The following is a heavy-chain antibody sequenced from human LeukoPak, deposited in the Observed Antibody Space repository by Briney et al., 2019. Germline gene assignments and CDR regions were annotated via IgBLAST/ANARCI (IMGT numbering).Heavy chain of an antibody. V-gene: IGHV3-23*01. J-gene: IGHJ4*02. Sequence: GGSLRLSCVVSGFIFRDYTMSWVRQAPGEGLEWVAGISDNGGGPYYADSLKGRFTISRDNSKNILYLQMNSLRAEDTAVYYCAKEIGRLGVPLYDYWGRGTLVTASS. CDR1: GFIFRDYT. CDR2: ISDNGGGP. D-gene: IGHD3/OR15-3a*01. CDR3: AKEIGRLGVPLYDY.